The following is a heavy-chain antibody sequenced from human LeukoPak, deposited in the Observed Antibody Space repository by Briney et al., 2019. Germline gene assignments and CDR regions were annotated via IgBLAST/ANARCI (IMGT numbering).Heavy chain of an antibody. V-gene: IGHV1-69*13. CDR3: ARGATVLMVYATFYY. CDR2: IIPIFGTA. D-gene: IGHD2-8*01. J-gene: IGHJ4*02. Sequence: ASVNVSCTASGGTFSSYAISWVRQAPGQGLEWMGGIIPIFGTANYAQKFQGRVTITADESTSTAYMELSSLRSEDTAVYYCARGATVLMVYATFYYWGQGTLVTVSS. CDR1: GGTFSSYA.